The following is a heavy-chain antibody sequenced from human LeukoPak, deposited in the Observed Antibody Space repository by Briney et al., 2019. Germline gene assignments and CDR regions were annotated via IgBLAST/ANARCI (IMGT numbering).Heavy chain of an antibody. D-gene: IGHD2-2*02. V-gene: IGHV3-23*01. Sequence: GGSLRLSCAAPGFTFSSYAISWVRQAPGQGLEWVSPISGSGASTYYADSLQGRFTISTDNSTSTLYLQMNSRRAEDTAVYYCAKDRKDIVVVPAAIPLGYWGQGTVLPVSS. CDR3: AKDRKDIVVVPAAIPLGY. CDR1: GFTFSSYA. J-gene: IGHJ4*02. CDR2: ISGSGAST.